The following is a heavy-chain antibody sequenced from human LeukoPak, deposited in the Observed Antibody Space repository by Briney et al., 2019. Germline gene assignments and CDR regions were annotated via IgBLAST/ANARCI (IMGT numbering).Heavy chain of an antibody. D-gene: IGHD3-10*01. J-gene: IGHJ4*02. V-gene: IGHV7-4-1*02. Sequence: GASVKVSCKASGYTFITYPINWVRQAPGQGLEWMGWINTNTGNPTYAQGFTGRFVFSLDTSVSTAYLQISSLKAEDTAVYYCARGGGPFDYWGQGTLVTVSS. CDR1: GYTFITYP. CDR3: ARGGGPFDY. CDR2: INTNTGNP.